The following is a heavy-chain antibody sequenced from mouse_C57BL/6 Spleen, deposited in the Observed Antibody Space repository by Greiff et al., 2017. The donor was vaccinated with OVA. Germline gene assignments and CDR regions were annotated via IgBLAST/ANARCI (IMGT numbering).Heavy chain of an antibody. CDR3: AREAYYDYDLLYFDY. Sequence: VKLVESGAELARPGASVKLSCKASGYTFTSYGISWVKQRTGQGLEWIGEIYPRSGNTYYNEKFKGKATLTADKSSSTAYMELRSLTSEDSAVYFCAREAYYDYDLLYFDYWGQGTTLTVSS. CDR2: IYPRSGNT. J-gene: IGHJ2*01. CDR1: GYTFTSYG. D-gene: IGHD2-4*01. V-gene: IGHV1-81*01.